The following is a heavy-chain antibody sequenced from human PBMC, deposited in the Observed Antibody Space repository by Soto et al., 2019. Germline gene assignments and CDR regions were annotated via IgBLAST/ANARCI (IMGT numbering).Heavy chain of an antibody. Sequence: PGGSLRLSCAASGFTFSSYGMHWVRQAPGKGLEWVAVISYDGSNKYYSDSMKGRFTISRDNSKNTLYLQMNSLRAEDMAVYYCAKVRRDVYNFRGYFDYWGQGTLVTVSS. CDR1: GFTFSSYG. CDR3: AKVRRDVYNFRGYFDY. D-gene: IGHD1-1*01. J-gene: IGHJ4*02. V-gene: IGHV3-30*18. CDR2: ISYDGSNK.